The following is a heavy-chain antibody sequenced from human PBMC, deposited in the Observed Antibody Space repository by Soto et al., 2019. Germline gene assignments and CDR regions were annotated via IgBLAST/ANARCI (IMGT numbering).Heavy chain of an antibody. D-gene: IGHD6-13*01. CDR1: GFTFIDYY. J-gene: IGHJ6*02. CDR3: ARDQYSSNRGMDV. Sequence: PGGSLRLSCAASGFTFIDYYMSWIRQAPGKGLEWVSSISSSSSYIYYADSVKGRFTISRDNAKNSLYLQMNSLRAEDTAVYYCARDQYSSNRGMDVWGQGTTVTVSS. CDR2: ISSSSSYI. V-gene: IGHV3-11*05.